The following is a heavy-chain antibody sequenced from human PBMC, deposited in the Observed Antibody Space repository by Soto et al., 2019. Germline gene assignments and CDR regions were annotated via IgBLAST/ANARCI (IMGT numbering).Heavy chain of an antibody. CDR2: ISSSSSYT. CDR3: ARDPTYYYGSGSYYYYYYGMDV. CDR1: GFTFSDYY. Sequence: GGSLRLSCAASGFTFSDYYMSWIRQAPGKGLEWVSYISSSSSYTNYADSVKGRFTISRDNAKNSLYLQMNSLRAEDTAVYYCARDPTYYYGSGSYYYYYYGMDVWGQGTTVTVSS. D-gene: IGHD3-10*01. J-gene: IGHJ6*02. V-gene: IGHV3-11*06.